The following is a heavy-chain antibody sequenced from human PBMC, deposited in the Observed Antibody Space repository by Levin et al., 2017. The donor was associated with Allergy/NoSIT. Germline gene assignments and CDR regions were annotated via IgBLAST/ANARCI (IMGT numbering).Heavy chain of an antibody. V-gene: IGHV4-59*01. CDR2: IYYSGST. Sequence: SQTLSLTCTVSGGSISTFYWSWIRQPPGKGLEWIGYIYYSGSTNYNPSLKSRVTISVDTSKNQFSRKLTSVTAADTALYYCARGGTVTSVSYWGQGTLVTVSS. CDR1: GGSISTFY. D-gene: IGHD4-17*01. J-gene: IGHJ4*02. CDR3: ARGGTVTSVSY.